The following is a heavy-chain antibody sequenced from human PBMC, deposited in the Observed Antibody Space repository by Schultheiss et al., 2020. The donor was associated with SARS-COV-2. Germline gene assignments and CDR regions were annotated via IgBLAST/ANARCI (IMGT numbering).Heavy chain of an antibody. CDR3: AKRGSSGGSGTPSFDY. D-gene: IGHD3-10*01. V-gene: IGHV3-23*01. CDR1: GFTFSSYA. Sequence: GGSLRLSCAASGFTFSSYAMSWVRQAPGKGLEWVSSISVSGGSTYYADSVKGRFTISRDISKNTLYLQMNSLRAEDTAVYYCAKRGSSGGSGTPSFDYWGQGTLVTVSS. CDR2: ISVSGGST. J-gene: IGHJ4*02.